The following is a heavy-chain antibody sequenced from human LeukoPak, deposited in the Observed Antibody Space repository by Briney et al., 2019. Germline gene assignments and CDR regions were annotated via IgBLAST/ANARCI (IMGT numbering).Heavy chain of an antibody. D-gene: IGHD6-13*01. CDR2: ISTSGSYI. CDR3: VREALASSWPSYYYGMDV. CDR1: GFTLITYI. J-gene: IGHJ6*02. V-gene: IGHV3-21*01. Sequence: PGGSLRLSCTASGFTLITYIMNWVRQVPGKGLEWVSSISTSGSYIYYRDSVKGRFTISRDSAKNSLSLQMDSLRAEDTAVYYCVREALASSWPSYYYGMDVWGQGTTVTVSS.